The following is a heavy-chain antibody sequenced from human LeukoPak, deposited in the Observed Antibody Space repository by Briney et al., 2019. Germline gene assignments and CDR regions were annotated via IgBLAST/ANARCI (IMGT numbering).Heavy chain of an antibody. CDR1: GYTFTSYG. CDR2: INPNSGGT. D-gene: IGHD6-6*01. J-gene: IGHJ4*02. Sequence: ASVKVSCKASGYTFTSYGIGWVRQAPGQGLEWMGRINPNSGGTNYAQKFQGRVTMTRDTSISTAYMELSRLRSDDTAVYYCARGRYSSSSPHFDYWGQGTLVTVSS. CDR3: ARGRYSSSSPHFDY. V-gene: IGHV1-2*06.